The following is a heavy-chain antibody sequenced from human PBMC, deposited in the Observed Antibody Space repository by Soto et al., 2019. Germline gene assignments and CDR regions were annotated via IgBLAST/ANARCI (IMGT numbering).Heavy chain of an antibody. Sequence: QVQLVQSGAEVKKPGSSVKASCKASGGTFSSYAISWVRQAPGQGLEWMGGIIPIFGTANYAQKFQGRVTITADESTSTAYMELSSLRSEDTAVYYCARDPGIAAAGTSASYYYYGMDVWGQGTTVTVSS. CDR1: GGTFSSYA. CDR3: ARDPGIAAAGTSASYYYYGMDV. V-gene: IGHV1-69*01. CDR2: IIPIFGTA. J-gene: IGHJ6*02. D-gene: IGHD6-13*01.